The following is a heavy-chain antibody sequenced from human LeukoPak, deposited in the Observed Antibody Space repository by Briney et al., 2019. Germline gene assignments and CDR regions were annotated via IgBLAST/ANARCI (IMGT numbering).Heavy chain of an antibody. Sequence: GESLKISCKGIGYNFSKYWIGWVRQMPGKGLEWMGIIYPRDSDVRYNPSFQGHVTISADTSISTLYLHWSSLQPSDTAIYFCARHGPEIVVVPASIPLDYWGKGTLVTVSS. D-gene: IGHD2-2*01. CDR3: ARHGPEIVVVPASIPLDY. CDR1: GYNFSKYW. J-gene: IGHJ4*02. CDR2: IYPRDSDV. V-gene: IGHV5-51*01.